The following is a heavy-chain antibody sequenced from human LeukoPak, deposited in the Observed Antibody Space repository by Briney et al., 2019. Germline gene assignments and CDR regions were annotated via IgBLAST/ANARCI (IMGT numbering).Heavy chain of an antibody. V-gene: IGHV4-59*11. CDR1: GGSINSHY. D-gene: IGHD3-10*01. Sequence: SETLSLTCSVSGGSINSHYWSWIRQPPGKRLEWIGYIFNTGNTNYNPSLASRVTMSVDTSRAQSSLRLSPVTAADTAIYYCASRPADTTWYGVFDYWSQGTLVTVSS. CDR3: ASRPADTTWYGVFDY. J-gene: IGHJ4*02. CDR2: IFNTGNT.